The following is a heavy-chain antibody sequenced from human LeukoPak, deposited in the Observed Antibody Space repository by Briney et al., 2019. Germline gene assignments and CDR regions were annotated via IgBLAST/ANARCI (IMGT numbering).Heavy chain of an antibody. CDR2: INPNSGGT. D-gene: IGHD3-22*01. V-gene: IGHV1-2*02. J-gene: IGHJ4*02. Sequence: ASVKVSCKASGYTFTGYYMHWVRQAPGQGLGWMGWINPNSGGTNYAQKFQGRVTMTRDTSISTAYMELSRLRSDDTAVYYCARELGIVVVITTLSLGNWGQGTLVTVSS. CDR3: ARELGIVVVITTLSLGN. CDR1: GYTFTGYY.